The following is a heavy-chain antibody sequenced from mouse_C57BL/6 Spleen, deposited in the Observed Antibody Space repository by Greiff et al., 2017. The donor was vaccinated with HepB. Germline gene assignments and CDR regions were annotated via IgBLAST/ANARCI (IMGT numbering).Heavy chain of an antibody. CDR1: GFTFTGYW. J-gene: IGHJ2*01. D-gene: IGHD1-1*01. CDR3: ASITTVFDY. V-gene: IGHV1-9*01. CDR2: ILPGSGST. Sequence: VQLQESGAELMKPGASVKLSCKATGFTFTGYWIEWVKQRPGHGLEWIGEILPGSGSTNYTEKFKGKATFTADTSSNTAYMQLSSLTPEDSAIYYCASITTVFDYWGQGTTLTVSS.